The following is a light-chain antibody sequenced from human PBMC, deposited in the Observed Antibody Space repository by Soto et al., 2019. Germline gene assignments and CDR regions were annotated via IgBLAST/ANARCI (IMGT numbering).Light chain of an antibody. CDR2: KAS. CDR3: QQYNSWPLT. V-gene: IGKV1-5*03. Sequence: DIQLTQSPSTLSASVGDRVTITCRASQSINGWLAWYQQKPGQAPNLLIYKASTLESGVPSRFSGSGSGTEFTLTISSLQSEDFAVYYCQQYNSWPLTFGGGTKVDIK. CDR1: QSINGW. J-gene: IGKJ4*01.